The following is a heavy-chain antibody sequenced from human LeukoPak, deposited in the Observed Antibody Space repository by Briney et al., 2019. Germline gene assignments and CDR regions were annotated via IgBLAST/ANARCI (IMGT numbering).Heavy chain of an antibody. J-gene: IGHJ4*02. CDR3: ARRGISYSKGFFDY. D-gene: IGHD6-13*01. CDR1: GGSISGGKDF. Sequence: PSETLSLTCAVSGGSISGGKDFWGWIRQSPGKGLEWIGSIYYTGSTYYNPSLKSRVTISVDTSKSEFSLMVHSVTAADTAMYYCARRGISYSKGFFDYWGQGPLVTVAS. CDR2: IYYTGST. V-gene: IGHV4-39*01.